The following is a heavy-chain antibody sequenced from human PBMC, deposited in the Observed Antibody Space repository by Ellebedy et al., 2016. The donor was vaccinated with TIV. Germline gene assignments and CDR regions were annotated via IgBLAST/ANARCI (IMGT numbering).Heavy chain of an antibody. V-gene: IGHV3-30-3*01. CDR1: GFTFSSYA. CDR2: ISYDGSNK. D-gene: IGHD2-8*01. J-gene: IGHJ4*02. CDR3: AKGRRMVYATGGLDS. Sequence: GESLKISCAASGFTFSSYAMHWVRQAPGKGLDWVAVISYDGSNKYYADSVKGRFTISRDNSKNTLYLQMNSLRAEDTAVYYCAKGRRMVYATGGLDSWGQGTLVTVSS.